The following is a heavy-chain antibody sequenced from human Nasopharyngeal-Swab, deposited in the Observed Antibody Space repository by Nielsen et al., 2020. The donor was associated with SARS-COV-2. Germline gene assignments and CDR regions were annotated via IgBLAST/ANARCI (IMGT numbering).Heavy chain of an antibody. Sequence: GESLKISCAASGFTFSSYVMKWVRQAPGKGLEWVSYISSSGSTIYYADSVKGRFTISRDNAKNSLYLQMNSLRAEDTAVYYCARRHITIFGVPYGMDVWGQGTTVTVSS. CDR2: ISSSGSTI. CDR1: GFTFSSYV. D-gene: IGHD3-3*01. CDR3: ARRHITIFGVPYGMDV. J-gene: IGHJ6*02. V-gene: IGHV3-48*03.